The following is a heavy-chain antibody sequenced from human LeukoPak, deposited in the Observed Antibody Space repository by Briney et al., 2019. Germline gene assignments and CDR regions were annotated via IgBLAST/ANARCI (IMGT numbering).Heavy chain of an antibody. Sequence: GGSLRLSCAASGFTFSGSAMHWVRQASGKGLEWVGRIRSKANSYATAYAASVKGRFTISRDNAKNSLYLQMNSLRAEDTAVYYCAREDDYAFDYWGQGTLVTVSS. J-gene: IGHJ4*02. CDR2: IRSKANSYAT. V-gene: IGHV3-73*01. D-gene: IGHD4/OR15-4a*01. CDR3: AREDDYAFDY. CDR1: GFTFSGSA.